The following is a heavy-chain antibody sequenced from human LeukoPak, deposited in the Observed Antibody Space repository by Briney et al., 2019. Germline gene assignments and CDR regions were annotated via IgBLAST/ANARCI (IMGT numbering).Heavy chain of an antibody. D-gene: IGHD3-22*01. V-gene: IGHV1-46*01. CDR3: ARDPEVGHYHDSSGYYYPYFDY. CDR2: INPSGGST. CDR1: GYTFTSYY. Sequence: ASVKVSCKASGYTFTSYYMHWVRQAPGQGLEWMGIINPSGGSTSYAQKFQGRVTMTRDMSTSTVYMELSSLRSEDTAVYYCARDPEVGHYHDSSGYYYPYFDYWGQGTLVTVSS. J-gene: IGHJ4*02.